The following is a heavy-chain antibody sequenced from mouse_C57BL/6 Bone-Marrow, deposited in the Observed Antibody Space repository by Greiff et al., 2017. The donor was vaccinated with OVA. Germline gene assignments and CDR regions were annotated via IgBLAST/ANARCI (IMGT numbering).Heavy chain of an antibody. Sequence: EVKLVESGGGLVKPGGSLKLSCAASGFTFSDYGMHWVRQAPEKGLEWVAYISSGSSTIYYADTVKGRFTISRDNAKNTLFLQMTSLRSEDTAMYYCARINYWYFDVWGTGTTVTVFS. J-gene: IGHJ1*03. V-gene: IGHV5-17*01. CDR3: ARINYWYFDV. CDR2: ISSGSSTI. CDR1: GFTFSDYG.